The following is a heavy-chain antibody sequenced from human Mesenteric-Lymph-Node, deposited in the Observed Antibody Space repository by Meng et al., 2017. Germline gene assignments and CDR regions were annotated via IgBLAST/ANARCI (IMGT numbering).Heavy chain of an antibody. CDR2: ISSSSSYI. Sequence: GGSLRLSCAASGFTFSSYSMNWVRQAPGKGLEWVSSISSSSSYIYYADSVKGRFTISRDNAKNSLYLQMNSLRAEDTAVYYCARETELLYAFDIWGQGTMVTVSS. D-gene: IGHD1-26*01. V-gene: IGHV3-21*01. CDR3: ARETELLYAFDI. CDR1: GFTFSSYS. J-gene: IGHJ3*02.